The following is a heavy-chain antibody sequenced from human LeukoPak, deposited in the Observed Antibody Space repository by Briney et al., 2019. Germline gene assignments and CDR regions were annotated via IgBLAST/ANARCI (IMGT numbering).Heavy chain of an antibody. CDR2: INPNSGGT. V-gene: IGHV1-2*02. D-gene: IGHD2-2*01. Sequence: ASVKVSCKASGYPFTGNYMHWVRQAPGQGLEWMGWINPNSGGTNYAQKFQGRVSMTRDTSISTAYMELTILRSDDTAIYFCGRDAEYCKTTSCIDFWGQGTLVTVTS. J-gene: IGHJ4*02. CDR1: GYPFTGNY. CDR3: GRDAEYCKTTSCIDF.